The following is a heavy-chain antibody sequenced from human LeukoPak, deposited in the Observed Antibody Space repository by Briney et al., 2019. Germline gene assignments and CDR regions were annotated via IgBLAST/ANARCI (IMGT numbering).Heavy chain of an antibody. V-gene: IGHV4-34*01. Sequence: SGTLSLTCAVYGGSFSGYYWSWIRPPPGEGLEWVGGINHSGSTNYNPSLKSRVTISVDTSKNQFSLKLSSVTAADTAVYYCARKAPYYYGSGSHLGFDYWGQGTLVTVSS. CDR3: ARKAPYYYGSGSHLGFDY. CDR1: GGSFSGYY. CDR2: INHSGST. J-gene: IGHJ4*02. D-gene: IGHD3-10*01.